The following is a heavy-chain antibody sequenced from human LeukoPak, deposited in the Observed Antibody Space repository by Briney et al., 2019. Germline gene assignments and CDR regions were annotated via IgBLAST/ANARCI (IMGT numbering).Heavy chain of an antibody. CDR1: GFTFTAYD. J-gene: IGHJ4*02. CDR3: ARDRLSAAGRGG. V-gene: IGHV1-2*06. D-gene: IGHD6-13*01. Sequence: GASVKVSCKASGFTFTAYDLDWVRQAPGHGPEWMGRINTNSGDTNYGQKFQDRVTMTRDTSITTVYMELSRLTSDDTAVYYCARDRLSAAGRGGWGPGTLVTVSS. CDR2: INTNSGDT.